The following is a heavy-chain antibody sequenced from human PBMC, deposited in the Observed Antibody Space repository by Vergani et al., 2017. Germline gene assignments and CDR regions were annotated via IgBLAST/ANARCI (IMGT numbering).Heavy chain of an antibody. CDR3: ARHSTVEWLVKLGWIDP. CDR2: IYYSGST. J-gene: IGHJ5*02. V-gene: IGHV4-39*01. D-gene: IGHD6-19*01. CDR1: GASIRSSNYY. Sequence: QLQLQESGPGLVKPSATLSLTCSVSGASIRSSNYYWGWIRQPPGKGLEWIASIYYSGSTYYNPSLKSRVTISVDTSKNQFPLKLSSVPAADTAVYFCARHSTVEWLVKLGWIDPWGQGILVTVSS.